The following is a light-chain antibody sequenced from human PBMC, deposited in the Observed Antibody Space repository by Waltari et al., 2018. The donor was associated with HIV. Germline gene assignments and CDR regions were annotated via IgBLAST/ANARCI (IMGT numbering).Light chain of an antibody. Sequence: SYELTQPPSVSVSPGQTARITCSGDELPKQYAYWYQQKPGQAPILVIYKDNERPSGIPERFSGSSSGTTVTLTIRGVQAEDEADYYCQSADNSGTWVFGGGTKLTVL. CDR1: ELPKQY. CDR2: KDN. J-gene: IGLJ3*02. CDR3: QSADNSGTWV. V-gene: IGLV3-25*03.